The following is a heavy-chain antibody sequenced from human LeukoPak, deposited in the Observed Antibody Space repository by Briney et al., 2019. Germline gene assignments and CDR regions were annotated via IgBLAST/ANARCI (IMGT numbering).Heavy chain of an antibody. Sequence: GGSLRLSCAASGFTFSSYWMSWVRQAPGKGLEWVANIKQDGSEKYYVDSVKGRFTISRDNAKNSLYLQMNSLRAEDTAVYYCARDRDTAMAHHPYYYYGMDVWGQGTTVTVSS. CDR2: IKQDGSEK. D-gene: IGHD5-18*01. J-gene: IGHJ6*02. CDR3: ARDRDTAMAHHPYYYYGMDV. CDR1: GFTFSSYW. V-gene: IGHV3-7*01.